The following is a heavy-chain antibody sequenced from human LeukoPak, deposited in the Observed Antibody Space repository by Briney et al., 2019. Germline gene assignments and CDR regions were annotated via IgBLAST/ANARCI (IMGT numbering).Heavy chain of an antibody. CDR2: IIPIFGTA. V-gene: IGHV1-69*13. Sequence: SMKVSCKASGGTLRSYSISLVRQAPGPGLEGVGGIIPIFGTANYAQKFQGRVTITADESTSTAYMELSSLRSEDTAVYYCARGGGCSGGSCYRFWGQGTLVTVSS. CDR1: GGTLRSYS. D-gene: IGHD2-15*01. CDR3: ARGGGCSGGSCYRF. J-gene: IGHJ4*02.